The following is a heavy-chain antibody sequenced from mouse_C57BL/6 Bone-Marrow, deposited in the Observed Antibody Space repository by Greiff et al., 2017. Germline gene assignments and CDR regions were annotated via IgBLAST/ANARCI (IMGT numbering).Heavy chain of an antibody. Sequence: VQLQQSAAELARPPASVTLSCKASGYTFTSYGISWVKQRTGQGLEWIGEIYPRSGNTYYNEKFKGKATLTADKSSSTAYMELRSLTSEDSAVYFCARNFRFAYWGQGTLVTVSA. V-gene: IGHV1-81*01. CDR3: ARNFRFAY. J-gene: IGHJ3*01. CDR1: GYTFTSYG. CDR2: IYPRSGNT.